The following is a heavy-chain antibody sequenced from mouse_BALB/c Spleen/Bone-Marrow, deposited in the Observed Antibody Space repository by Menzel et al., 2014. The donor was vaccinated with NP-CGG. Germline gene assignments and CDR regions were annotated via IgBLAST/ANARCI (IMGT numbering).Heavy chain of an antibody. CDR1: GYTFTSYA. D-gene: IGHD1-1*01. CDR3: AREVVATDYFDY. CDR2: ISPYNDGT. J-gene: IGHJ2*01. V-gene: IGHV1-14*01. Sequence: VQLVESGPELVKPGASVKMSCKASGYTFTSYAMHWVQQKPGQGLEWIGYISPYNDGTKYNEKFKGKATLTSDKSSSTAYMELSSLTSEDSAVYYCAREVVATDYFDYWGQGTTLTVSS.